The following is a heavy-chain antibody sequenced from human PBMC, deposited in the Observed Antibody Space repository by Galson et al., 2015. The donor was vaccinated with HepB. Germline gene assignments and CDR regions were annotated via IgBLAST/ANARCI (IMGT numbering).Heavy chain of an antibody. J-gene: IGHJ5*02. CDR2: IDPNSGGT. V-gene: IGHV1-2*04. CDR1: GYTFTGYY. CDR3: VSGAAAAAEGWFDP. D-gene: IGHD6-13*01. Sequence: SVKVSCKASGYTFTGYYMHWVRQAPGQGLEWMGWIDPNSGGTNYAQKFQGWVTMTRDTSISTAYMELSRLRSDDTAVYYCVSGAAAAAEGWFDPWGQGTLVTVSS.